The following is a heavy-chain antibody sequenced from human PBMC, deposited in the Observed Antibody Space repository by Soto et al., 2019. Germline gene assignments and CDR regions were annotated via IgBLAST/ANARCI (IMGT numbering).Heavy chain of an antibody. CDR3: ARDRPVGPYDYKGDQGMDL. CDR1: GVSIKAEDHY. Sequence: PSDTQSVTCTISGVSIKAEDHYWRWVRQSPGKGLEWIGPLSSRWGSSRNVAMERRVTTQSDLSKNQFSLPMTPLTAADTATYFWARDRPVGPYDYKGDQGMDLWCQGTTVTVSS. V-gene: IGHV4-30-4*02. J-gene: IGHJ6*02. D-gene: IGHD4-4*01. CDR2: LSSRWGS.